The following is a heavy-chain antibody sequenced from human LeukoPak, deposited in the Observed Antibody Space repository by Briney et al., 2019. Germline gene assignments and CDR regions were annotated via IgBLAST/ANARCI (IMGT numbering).Heavy chain of an antibody. CDR1: GGSFSGYY. D-gene: IGHD2-21*01. CDR3: ARVIVVVDRYYYYGMDV. Sequence: SETLSLTCAVYGGSFSGYYWSWIRQPPGKGLEWIGEINHSGSTNYNPSLKSRVTISVDTSKNQFSLKLSSVTAADTAVYYCARVIVVVDRYYYYGMDVWGQGTTVTVSS. V-gene: IGHV4-34*01. J-gene: IGHJ6*02. CDR2: INHSGST.